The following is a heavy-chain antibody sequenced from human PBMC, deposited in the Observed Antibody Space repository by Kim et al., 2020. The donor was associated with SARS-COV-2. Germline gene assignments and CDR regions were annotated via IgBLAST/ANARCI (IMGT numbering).Heavy chain of an antibody. CDR2: MNPNSGNT. V-gene: IGHV1-8*01. D-gene: IGHD2-2*02. J-gene: IGHJ6*03. CDR3: ARGWAYCSSTSCYRDYYYYYYMDV. Sequence: ASVKVSCKASGYTFTSYDINWVRQATGQGLEWMGWMNPNSGNTGYAQKFQGRVTMTRNTSISTAYMELSSLRSEDTAVYYCARGWAYCSSTSCYRDYYYYYYMDVWGKGTTVTVSS. CDR1: GYTFTSYD.